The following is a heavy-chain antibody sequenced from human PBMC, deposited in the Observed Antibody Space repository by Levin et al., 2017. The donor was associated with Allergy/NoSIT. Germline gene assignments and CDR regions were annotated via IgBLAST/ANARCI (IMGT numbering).Heavy chain of an antibody. Sequence: GESLKISCAASGFTFSSYWMHWVRQAPGKGLVWVSRINSDGSSTSYADSVKGRFTISRDNAKNTLYLQMNSLRAEDTAVYYCARDYYDFWSGYFDYWGQGTLVTVSS. CDR1: GFTFSSYW. D-gene: IGHD3-3*01. CDR2: INSDGSST. V-gene: IGHV3-74*01. J-gene: IGHJ4*02. CDR3: ARDYYDFWSGYFDY.